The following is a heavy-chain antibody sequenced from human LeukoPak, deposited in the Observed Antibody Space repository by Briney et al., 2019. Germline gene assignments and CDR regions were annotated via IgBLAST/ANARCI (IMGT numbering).Heavy chain of an antibody. J-gene: IGHJ4*02. CDR2: INNGGNTV. V-gene: IGHV3-48*03. CDR3: ARGERWLTIPGIDY. D-gene: IGHD5-24*01. CDR1: GFTFTNYE. Sequence: GGSLRLSCAASGFTFTNYEMNRVRQAPGKGLEWVSYINNGGNTVYYADSVKGRFTISRDNAKNSLYLQMNSLRAEDTAVYYCARGERWLTIPGIDYWGQGSLVTVSS.